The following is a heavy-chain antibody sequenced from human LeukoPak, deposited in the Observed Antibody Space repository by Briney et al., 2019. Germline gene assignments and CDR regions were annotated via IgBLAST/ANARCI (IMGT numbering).Heavy chain of an antibody. Sequence: GGSLRLSCAVSGFIFNDYALHWVRQVPGKGLEWLSFSGWTGIGTDYGDSVKGRFTISRDDSKNSLYLQMHSLRSGDSALYYCVRSRAASLGYFDSWGQGTLVTVSS. CDR2: SGWTGIGT. CDR1: GFIFNDYA. CDR3: VRSRAASLGYFDS. V-gene: IGHV3-43D*03. D-gene: IGHD7-27*01. J-gene: IGHJ4*02.